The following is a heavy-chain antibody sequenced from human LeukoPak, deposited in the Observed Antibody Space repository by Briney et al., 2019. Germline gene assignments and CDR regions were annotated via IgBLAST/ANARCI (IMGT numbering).Heavy chain of an antibody. CDR1: GFTFSSYG. V-gene: IGHV3-33*01. J-gene: IGHJ5*02. CDR3: ARDAPGPHGPVAGHNWFDP. Sequence: GGSLRLSCAASGFTFSSYGMHWVRQAPGKGLEWVAVIWYGGSNKYYADSVKGRFTISRDNSKNTLYLQMNSLRAEDTAVYYCARDAPGPHGPVAGHNWFDPWGQGTLVTVSS. CDR2: IWYGGSNK. D-gene: IGHD6-19*01.